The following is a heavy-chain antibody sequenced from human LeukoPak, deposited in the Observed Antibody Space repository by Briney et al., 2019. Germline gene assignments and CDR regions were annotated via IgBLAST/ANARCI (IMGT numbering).Heavy chain of an antibody. Sequence: ASVKVSCKVSGYTLTELSMHWVRQAPGKGLEWMGGFDPEDGETIYAQKFQGRVTMTEDTSTDTDYMELSSLRSEDTAVYYCATRSIAARPALEVYYYYGMDVWGQGTTVTVSS. CDR2: FDPEDGET. CDR3: ATRSIAARPALEVYYYYGMDV. CDR1: GYTLTELS. J-gene: IGHJ6*02. D-gene: IGHD6-6*01. V-gene: IGHV1-24*01.